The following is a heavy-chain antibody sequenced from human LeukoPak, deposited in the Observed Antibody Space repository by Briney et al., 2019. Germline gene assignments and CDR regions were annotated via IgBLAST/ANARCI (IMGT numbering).Heavy chain of an antibody. CDR3: VRLRRNSDTSGFYYYYDF. Sequence: GGSLRLSCLASGYTFSSYSINWVRQAPGKGLEWVSSISVRSNYIYYADSVRGRFRISRDDARDSLYLQMNSLRAEDTAVYYCVRLRRNSDTSGFYYYYDFWGQGTLVTVPS. CDR2: ISVRSNYI. V-gene: IGHV3-21*01. D-gene: IGHD3-22*01. CDR1: GYTFSSYS. J-gene: IGHJ4*02.